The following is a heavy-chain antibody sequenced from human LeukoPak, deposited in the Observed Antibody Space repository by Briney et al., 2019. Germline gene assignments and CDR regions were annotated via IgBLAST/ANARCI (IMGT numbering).Heavy chain of an antibody. D-gene: IGHD6-13*01. CDR1: GFTFSRYW. V-gene: IGHV3-7*01. CDR3: ARQEGSSWYEFVYYYYMDV. Sequence: GGSLRLSCAASGFTFSRYWMSWVRQAPGKGLAWVANIKQDGSEKYYVDSVKGRFTISRDNAKNSLYLQMNSLRAEDTAVYYCARQEGSSWYEFVYYYYMDVWGKGTTVTVSS. J-gene: IGHJ6*03. CDR2: IKQDGSEK.